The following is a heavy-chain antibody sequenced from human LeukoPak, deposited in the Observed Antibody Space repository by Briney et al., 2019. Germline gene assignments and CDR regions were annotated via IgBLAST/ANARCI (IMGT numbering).Heavy chain of an antibody. J-gene: IGHJ4*02. V-gene: IGHV1-18*01. CDR2: ISGYNGNT. D-gene: IGHD1-14*01. Sequence: GASVKVSCKASGYTFSNYGISWVRQAPGQGLEWMGWISGYNGNTDYAQNFQGRVTMTTDTSTSTVYMELRSLRSDDTAVYYCARTGNWAPNYWGQGTLVTVSS. CDR3: ARTGNWAPNY. CDR1: GYTFSNYG.